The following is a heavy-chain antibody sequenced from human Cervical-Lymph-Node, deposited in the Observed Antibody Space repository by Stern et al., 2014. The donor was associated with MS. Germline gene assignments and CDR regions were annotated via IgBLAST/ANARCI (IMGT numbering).Heavy chain of an antibody. D-gene: IGHD2-15*01. CDR2: IYWGDDK. CDR3: AHSSGRCSGGSCYSGEYFYYGMDV. Sequence: QVTLRESGPALVKPTQTLTLTCNFSGLSLSTTTAGVVWVRQPPGKALEWLALIYWGDDKYYSPSLKNRLTITKDTSKNQVVLTMTNMEPVDTATYYCAHSSGRCSGGSCYSGEYFYYGMDVWGQGTTVTVSS. J-gene: IGHJ6*02. V-gene: IGHV2-5*02. CDR1: GLSLSTTTAG.